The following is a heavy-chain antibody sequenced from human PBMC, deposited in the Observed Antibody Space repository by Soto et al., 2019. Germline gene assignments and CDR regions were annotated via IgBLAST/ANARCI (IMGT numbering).Heavy chain of an antibody. CDR3: AGQCYNRGWYGMEG. CDR2: IDPSDSYT. V-gene: IGHV5-10-1*01. Sequence: ESLKISCKGSGYSFTSYWISWVRQMPGKGLEWMGRIDPSDSYTNYSPSFQGHVTISADKSISTAYLQWSSLKASDTAMYYCAGQCYNRGWYGMEGWGQGTTVTVTS. CDR1: GYSFTSYW. D-gene: IGHD6-19*01. J-gene: IGHJ6*02.